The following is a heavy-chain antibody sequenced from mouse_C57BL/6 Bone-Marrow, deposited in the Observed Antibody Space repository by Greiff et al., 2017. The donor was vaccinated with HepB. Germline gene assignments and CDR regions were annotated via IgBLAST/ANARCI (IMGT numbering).Heavy chain of an antibody. CDR3: ASHYGSSRGAY. Sequence: EVMLVESGGGLVQPGGSLKLSCAASGFTFSDYYMYWVRQTPEKRLEWVAYLSNGGGSTYYPDTVKGRFTISRDNAKNTLYLQMSRLKSEDTAMYYCASHYGSSRGAYWGQGTLVTVSA. V-gene: IGHV5-12*01. CDR2: LSNGGGST. CDR1: GFTFSDYY. J-gene: IGHJ3*01. D-gene: IGHD1-1*01.